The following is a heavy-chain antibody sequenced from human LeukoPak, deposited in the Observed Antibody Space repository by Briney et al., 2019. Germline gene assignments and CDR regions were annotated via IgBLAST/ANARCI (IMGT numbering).Heavy chain of an antibody. D-gene: IGHD3-10*01. CDR2: ISSSSNYI. CDR1: GFTFSSYR. J-gene: IGHJ4*02. V-gene: IGHV3-21*01. Sequence: GGSLRLSCAASGFTFSSYRMNWVRQAPGKGLEWVSSISSSSNYIYYADSVKGRFTISRDNAKNSLYLQMNSLRAEDTAVYYCARDLSGRLTHFDYWGQGTLVTVSS. CDR3: ARDLSGRLTHFDY.